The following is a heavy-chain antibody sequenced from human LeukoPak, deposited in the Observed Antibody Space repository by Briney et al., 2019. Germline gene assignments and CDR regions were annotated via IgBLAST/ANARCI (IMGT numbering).Heavy chain of an antibody. D-gene: IGHD3-10*02. CDR1: VYTFIGYY. Sequence: GSVKDSCKASVYTFIGYYMHWVRQAPGQGVEWMGWINPNSDGTNYAQKFHGRVTMTRDTSLSTAYMELSRLRDHGAAVYDCGRGVTYLCSGSDKFDSWGQGTLVTVSS. J-gene: IGHJ4*02. V-gene: IGHV1-2*02. CDR3: GRGVTYLCSGSDKFDS. CDR2: INPNSDGT.